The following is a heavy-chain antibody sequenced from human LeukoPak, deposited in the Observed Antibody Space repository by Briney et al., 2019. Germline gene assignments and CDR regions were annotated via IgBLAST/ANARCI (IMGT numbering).Heavy chain of an antibody. CDR3: ASEYCSSTSCYSVYFDY. J-gene: IGHJ4*02. V-gene: IGHV4-4*02. D-gene: IGHD2-2*01. Sequence: SETLSLTCAVSGGSISSSNWWSWVRQPPGKGLEWIGEIYHSGSTNYNPSLKSRVTISVDTSKNQFSLKLSSVTAADTAVYYCASEYCSSTSCYSVYFDYWGQGTLVTVSS. CDR2: IYHSGST. CDR1: GGSISSSNW.